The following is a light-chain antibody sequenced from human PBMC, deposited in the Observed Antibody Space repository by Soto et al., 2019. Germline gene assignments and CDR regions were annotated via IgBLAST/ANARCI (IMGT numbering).Light chain of an antibody. Sequence: DIVMTQSPLSLPVTPGEPASISCRSSQSLLHSNGYNYLDWYLQKPGQSPQLLIYLGSNRASGVPDRFSGSGSGTDFTLKISRVEAEDVGVYYCMQALQSQYTFGHGTKLEIK. J-gene: IGKJ2*01. CDR1: QSLLHSNGYNY. CDR3: MQALQSQYT. V-gene: IGKV2-28*01. CDR2: LGS.